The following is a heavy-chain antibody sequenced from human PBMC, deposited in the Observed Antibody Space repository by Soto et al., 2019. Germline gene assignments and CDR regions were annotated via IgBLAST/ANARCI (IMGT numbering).Heavy chain of an antibody. D-gene: IGHD6-6*01. CDR3: AREGAARHPDNQYYYYMDV. CDR1: GGSISSYY. V-gene: IGHV4-59*12. J-gene: IGHJ6*03. CDR2: IYYSGST. Sequence: PSETLSLTCTVSGGSISSYYWNWIRQPPGKGLEWIGYIYYSGSTNYNPSLKSRVTISVDTSKNQFSLKLSSVTAADTAVYYCAREGAARHPDNQYYYYMDVWGKGTTVSVSS.